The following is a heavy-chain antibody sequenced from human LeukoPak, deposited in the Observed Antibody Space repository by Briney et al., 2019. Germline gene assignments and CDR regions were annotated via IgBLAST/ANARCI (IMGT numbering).Heavy chain of an antibody. CDR3: AKASIAAAGTAFDY. J-gene: IGHJ4*02. CDR1: GFTFDDYA. V-gene: IGHV3-9*01. CDR2: ISWNSGSI. D-gene: IGHD6-13*01. Sequence: SGGSLRLSCAASGFTFDDYAMHWVRQAPGKGLEWVSGISWNSGSIGYADSVKGRFTISRDNAKNSLYLQMNSLRAEDTALYYCAKASIAAAGTAFDYWGQGTLVTVSS.